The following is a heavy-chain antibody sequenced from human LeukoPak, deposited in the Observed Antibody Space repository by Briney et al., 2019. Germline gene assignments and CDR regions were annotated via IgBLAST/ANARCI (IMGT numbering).Heavy chain of an antibody. J-gene: IGHJ4*02. CDR1: GYTFTRYY. Sequence: ASVKVSCKASGYTFTRYYMNWVRQAPGQGVEGMGWINPNSGGANYAQKFQGRVTMTRDTSISTAYMELSRLRSDDTAVYYCARSYYDILTGYYRLEDYFDYWGQGTLVTVSS. V-gene: IGHV1-2*02. CDR2: INPNSGGA. D-gene: IGHD3-9*01. CDR3: ARSYYDILTGYYRLEDYFDY.